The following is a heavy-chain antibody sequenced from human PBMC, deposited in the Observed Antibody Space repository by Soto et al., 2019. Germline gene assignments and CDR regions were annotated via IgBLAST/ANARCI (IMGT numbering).Heavy chain of an antibody. J-gene: IGHJ6*02. CDR3: ARAPYYYDSSGYYYYYYGMDV. D-gene: IGHD3-22*01. V-gene: IGHV1-18*04. CDR2: ISAYNGNT. CDR1: GYTFTSYG. Sequence: QVQLVQSGAEVKKPGASVKVSCKASGYTFTSYGISWVRQAPGQGLEWMGWISAYNGNTNYAQKLQGRVTMTTDTSTSTAYMELRSLRSDDTAVYYCARAPYYYDSSGYYYYYYGMDVWRQGTTVTVSS.